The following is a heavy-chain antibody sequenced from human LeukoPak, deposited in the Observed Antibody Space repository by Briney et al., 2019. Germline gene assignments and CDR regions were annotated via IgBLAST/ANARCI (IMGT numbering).Heavy chain of an antibody. CDR1: GYTFTSYG. V-gene: IGHV1-18*01. CDR2: ISAYNGNT. J-gene: IGHJ4*02. Sequence: ASVKVSCKASGYTFTSYGISWVRQAPGQGLEWMGWISAYNGNTNYAQKLQGRVTMTTDTSTSTAYMELRSLRSDDTAVYYCARDIRLRFLEWFAGSDYWGQGTLSPSPQ. CDR3: ARDIRLRFLEWFAGSDY. D-gene: IGHD3-3*01.